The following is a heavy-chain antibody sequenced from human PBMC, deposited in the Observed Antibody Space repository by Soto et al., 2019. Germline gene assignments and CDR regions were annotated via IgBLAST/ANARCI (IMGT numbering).Heavy chain of an antibody. CDR3: ARDTDGLHY. J-gene: IGHJ4*02. CDR2: ISTDGSIT. CDR1: GLIFSNYR. V-gene: IGHV3-74*01. Sequence: EVQLVESGGGLVQPGGSLRLSCAASGLIFSNYRMHWVRQVPGKGLVWVSCISTDGSITNYADSVKGRFTVSRDNAKNTLYLQMNSLRAEDTAVYYCARDTDGLHYWGQGATVTVSS.